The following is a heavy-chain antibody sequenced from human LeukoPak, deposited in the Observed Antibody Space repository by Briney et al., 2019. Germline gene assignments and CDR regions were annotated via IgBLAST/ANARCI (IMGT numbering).Heavy chain of an antibody. Sequence: SETLSLTCTVSRGSVSSSTYYWSWVRQPPGKGLEWIASIYYTGSTYYNPSLESRFTISLDMSKNEFFLTMTSVTAADTAVYFCTAEKNGSPHYWGQGTQVTVSS. D-gene: IGHD2-8*01. CDR1: RGSVSSSTYY. V-gene: IGHV4-39*07. CDR2: IYYTGST. CDR3: TAEKNGSPHY. J-gene: IGHJ4*02.